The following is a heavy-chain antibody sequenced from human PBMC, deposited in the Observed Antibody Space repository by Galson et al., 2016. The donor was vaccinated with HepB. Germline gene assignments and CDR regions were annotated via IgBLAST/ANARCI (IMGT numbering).Heavy chain of an antibody. V-gene: IGHV1-18*01. D-gene: IGHD3-10*01. J-gene: IGHJ4*02. CDR2: ISAYNGNT. CDR1: GYTFTNHG. CDR3: VRDKDQYYGPGSRLDY. Sequence: SVKVSCKASGYTFTNHGISWVRQVPGQGPEWMGWISAYNGNTNYAQRFQGRVTMTTDTSTSTAFMELRSLRADDTAVYSCVRDKDQYYGPGSRLDYWGQGTLVTVS.